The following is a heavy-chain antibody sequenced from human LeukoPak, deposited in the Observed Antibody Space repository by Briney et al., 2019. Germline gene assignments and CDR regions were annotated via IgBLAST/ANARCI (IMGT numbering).Heavy chain of an antibody. D-gene: IGHD1-26*01. Sequence: GASVKVSCKASGYTFTDYYMHWVRQAPGQGLEWMGWINPNSGGTNYAQKFQGRVTMTRDTSISTAYMELSRLRSDDTAVYYCARDRRGRVGWFDPWGQGTLVTVSS. V-gene: IGHV1-2*02. CDR3: ARDRRGRVGWFDP. J-gene: IGHJ5*02. CDR1: GYTFTDYY. CDR2: INPNSGGT.